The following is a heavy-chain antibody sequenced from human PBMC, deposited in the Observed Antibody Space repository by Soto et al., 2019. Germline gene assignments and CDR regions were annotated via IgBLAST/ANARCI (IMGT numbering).Heavy chain of an antibody. Sequence: GGSLRLSCAASGFTFSSYAMHWVRQAPGKGLEWVAVISYDGSNKYYADSVKGRFTISRDNSKNTLYLQTNSLRAEDTAVYYCARGVQTYYDFWSGYYSELASDYWGQGTLVTVSS. V-gene: IGHV3-30-3*01. D-gene: IGHD3-3*01. J-gene: IGHJ4*02. CDR3: ARGVQTYYDFWSGYYSELASDY. CDR1: GFTFSSYA. CDR2: ISYDGSNK.